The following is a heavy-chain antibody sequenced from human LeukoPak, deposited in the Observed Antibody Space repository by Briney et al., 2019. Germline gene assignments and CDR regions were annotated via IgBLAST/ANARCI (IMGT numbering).Heavy chain of an antibody. D-gene: IGHD3-22*01. CDR2: ISGSGDST. Sequence: PGGSLRLSCAASGFAFSSYAMSWVRQAPGKGLEWVPGISGSGDSTYYADSVKGRFTISRDNSKNTLYVQVNSLGTEDTAAYYCAKGSYYDSSGSFYFDYWGQGTLVTVSS. J-gene: IGHJ4*02. CDR3: AKGSYYDSSGSFYFDY. V-gene: IGHV3-23*01. CDR1: GFAFSSYA.